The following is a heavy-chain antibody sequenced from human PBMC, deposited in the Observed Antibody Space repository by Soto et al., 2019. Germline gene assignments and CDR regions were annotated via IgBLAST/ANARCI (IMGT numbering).Heavy chain of an antibody. CDR2: INAGNGNR. CDR1: GYTFSTYG. CDR3: ARDLAFGLSDY. D-gene: IGHD3-10*01. V-gene: IGHV1-3*01. J-gene: IGHJ4*02. Sequence: GASVKVSCKTSGYTFSTYGISWVRQAPGQRLEWMGWINAGNGNRKYSQKFQGRVTITRDTSASTAYMELSSLRSEDTAVYYCARDLAFGLSDYWGQGTLVTVSS.